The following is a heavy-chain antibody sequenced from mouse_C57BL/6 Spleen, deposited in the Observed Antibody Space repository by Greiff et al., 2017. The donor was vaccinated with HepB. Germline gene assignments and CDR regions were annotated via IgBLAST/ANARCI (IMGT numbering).Heavy chain of an antibody. CDR2: ISSGSSTI. V-gene: IGHV5-17*01. D-gene: IGHD2-4*01. Sequence: EVHLVESGGGLVKPGGSLKLSCAASGFTFSDYGMHWVRQAPEKGLEWVAYISSGSSTIYYADTVKGRFTISRDNAKNTLFLQMTSLRSEDTAMYYCANSYDYDGDAMDYWGQGTSVTVSS. CDR3: ANSYDYDGDAMDY. J-gene: IGHJ4*01. CDR1: GFTFSDYG.